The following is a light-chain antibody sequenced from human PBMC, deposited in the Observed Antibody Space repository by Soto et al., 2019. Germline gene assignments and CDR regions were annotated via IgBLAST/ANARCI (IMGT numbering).Light chain of an antibody. CDR2: GNT. Sequence: QSVLTQPPSVSGAPGQRVTISCTGSSSNIGTGYDVHWYHQLPGTAPKLLIYGNTNRPSGVPDRFSGSKSGTSASLAITGLQAEDEADDYCQSWDSSLSGVVFGGGTKLTVL. J-gene: IGLJ3*02. CDR1: SSNIGTGYD. CDR3: QSWDSSLSGVV. V-gene: IGLV1-40*01.